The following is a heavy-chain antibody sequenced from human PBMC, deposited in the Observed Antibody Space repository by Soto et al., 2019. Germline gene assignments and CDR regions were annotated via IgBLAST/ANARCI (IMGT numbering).Heavy chain of an antibody. CDR1: GVSFTGYY. V-gene: IGHV4-34*01. CDR2: INHSGST. CDR3: ATSYYNFWSGYYLEYFDY. Sequence: PSETLSLTCAVYGVSFTGYYWSWIRQPPGKGLEWIGEINHSGSTNYNPSVKSRVTISVDTYKKQFSLKLSSVTAADTAVYYCATSYYNFWSGYYLEYFDYWGQGTLVTVSS. D-gene: IGHD3-3*01. J-gene: IGHJ4*02.